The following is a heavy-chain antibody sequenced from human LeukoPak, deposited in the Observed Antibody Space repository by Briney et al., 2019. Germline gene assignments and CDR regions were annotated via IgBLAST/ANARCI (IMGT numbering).Heavy chain of an antibody. D-gene: IGHD6-13*01. CDR3: AREEITAAGRSLDY. V-gene: IGHV4-4*07. CDR1: GGSINNYY. Sequence: PSETLSLTCTVSGGSINNYYWSWIRQPAGKGLEWIGRIYPSGSTNDNPALKSRVTMSIGTSKNQFSLKLTSVSAADTAVYYCAREEITAAGRSLDYWGQGTLVTVSS. CDR2: IYPSGST. J-gene: IGHJ4*02.